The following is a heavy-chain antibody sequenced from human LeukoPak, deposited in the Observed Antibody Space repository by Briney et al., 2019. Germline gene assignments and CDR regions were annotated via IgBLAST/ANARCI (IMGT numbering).Heavy chain of an antibody. CDR2: INHSGST. Sequence: SETLSLTCAVYGGSFSGYYWSWIRQPPGKGLEWIGEINHSGSTNYNPSLKSRVTISVDTSKNQFSLKLSSVTAADTAVYYCAGRFLEWLLPDYYFDYWGQGTLVTVSS. V-gene: IGHV4-34*01. D-gene: IGHD3-3*01. CDR1: GGSFSGYY. J-gene: IGHJ4*02. CDR3: AGRFLEWLLPDYYFDY.